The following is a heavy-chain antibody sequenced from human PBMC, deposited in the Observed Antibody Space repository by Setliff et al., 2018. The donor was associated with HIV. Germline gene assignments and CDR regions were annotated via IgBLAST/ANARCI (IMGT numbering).Heavy chain of an antibody. CDR2: IHSSGST. CDR3: ARDANYGSSGYDREYFDY. J-gene: IGHJ4*02. V-gene: IGHV4-4*08. Sequence: SETLSLTCTVSGGSISSYYWSWIRQPPGKGLEWIGNIHSSGSTNYNPSLKSRVTMTRDTSISTVYMELTSLRSDDTAIYYCARDANYGSSGYDREYFDYWGQGTLVTVSS. D-gene: IGHD5-12*01. CDR1: GGSISSYY.